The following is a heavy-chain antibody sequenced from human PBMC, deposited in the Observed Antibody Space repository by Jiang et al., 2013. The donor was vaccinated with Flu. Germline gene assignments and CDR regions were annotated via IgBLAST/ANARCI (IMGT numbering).Heavy chain of an antibody. CDR3: ARDRYSSSWYPVYGMDV. CDR1: GYTFTGYY. CDR2: INPNSGGT. Sequence: SGYTFTGYYMHWVRQAPGQGLEWMGWINPNSGGTNYAQKFQGWVTMTRDTSISTAYMELSRLRSDDTAVYYCARDRYSSSWYPVYGMDVWGQGTTVTVSS. J-gene: IGHJ6*02. D-gene: IGHD6-13*01. V-gene: IGHV1-2*04.